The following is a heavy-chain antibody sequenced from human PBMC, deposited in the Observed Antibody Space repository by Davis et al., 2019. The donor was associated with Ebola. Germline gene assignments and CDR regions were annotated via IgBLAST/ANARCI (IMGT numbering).Heavy chain of an antibody. V-gene: IGHV1-46*01. CDR3: ARGLSVRGYSSSWYPYWRFDP. CDR2: INPSGGST. J-gene: IGHJ5*02. CDR1: GYTFTSYY. D-gene: IGHD6-13*01. Sequence: AASVKVSCKASGYTFTSYYMHWVRQAPGQGLEWMGIINPSGGSTSYAQKFQGRVTMTRDTSTSTVYMELSSLRSEDTAVYYCARGLSVRGYSSSWYPYWRFDPWGQGTLVTVSS.